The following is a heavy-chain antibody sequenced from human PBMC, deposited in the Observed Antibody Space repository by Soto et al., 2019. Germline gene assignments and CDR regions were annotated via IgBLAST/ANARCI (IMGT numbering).Heavy chain of an antibody. Sequence: GGSLRLSCAASGFTFSSYAMSWVRQAPGKGLEWVSAISGSGGSTYYADSVKGRFTISRDNSKNTLYLQMNSLRAEDTAVYYCAKDMGYCSGGSCHDLAGDAFDIWGQGTMVTVSS. CDR2: ISGSGGST. J-gene: IGHJ3*02. CDR1: GFTFSSYA. V-gene: IGHV3-23*01. D-gene: IGHD2-15*01. CDR3: AKDMGYCSGGSCHDLAGDAFDI.